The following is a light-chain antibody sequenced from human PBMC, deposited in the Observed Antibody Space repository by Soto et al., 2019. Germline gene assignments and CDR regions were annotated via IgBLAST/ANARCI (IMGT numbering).Light chain of an antibody. Sequence: EIVLTQSPGTLSLSPGDRATLYCRARQSVSSSNLAWYQQKRGQSPRLLIYGASSRATGIPDRFSGSSSGPDFTHTIRRLEPEDFAVYFCQNYGSSPWTYGQGTKVDIK. CDR3: QNYGSSPWT. J-gene: IGKJ1*01. CDR2: GAS. CDR1: QSVSSSN. V-gene: IGKV3-20*01.